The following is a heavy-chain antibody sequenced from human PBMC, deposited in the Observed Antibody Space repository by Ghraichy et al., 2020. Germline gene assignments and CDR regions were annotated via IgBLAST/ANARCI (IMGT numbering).Heavy chain of an antibody. D-gene: IGHD1/OR15-1a*01. CDR1: GFTFSSYS. CDR2: MSSSSSTI. Sequence: GGSLRLSCAASGFTFSSYSMNWVRQAPGKGLEWVSYMSSSSSTIYYADSVKGRFTISRDNAKNSLYLQMNSLRDEDTAVYYCARVGITRRTEHVMDVWGQGTTVTVSS. V-gene: IGHV3-48*02. CDR3: ARVGITRRTEHVMDV. J-gene: IGHJ6*02.